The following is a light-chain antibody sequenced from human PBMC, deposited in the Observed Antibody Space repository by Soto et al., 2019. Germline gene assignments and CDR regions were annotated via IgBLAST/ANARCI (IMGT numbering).Light chain of an antibody. J-gene: IGKJ1*01. CDR3: QQYHIYSGT. CDR2: KAS. V-gene: IGKV1-5*03. CDR1: QTIDSW. Sequence: IQMTQSPSTLSASVGDRVTITCRASQTIDSWLAWYQQRPGKPPNLLIYKASTLASGVPSRFSGSESGTEFTLTINSLQTDDFATYYCQQYHIYSGTFGQGTKVDIK.